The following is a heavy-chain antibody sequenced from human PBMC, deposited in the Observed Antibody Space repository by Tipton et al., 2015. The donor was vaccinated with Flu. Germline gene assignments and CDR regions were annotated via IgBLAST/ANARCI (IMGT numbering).Heavy chain of an antibody. CDR1: GGFVSSYY. J-gene: IGHJ1*01. D-gene: IGHD3/OR15-3a*01. CDR3: AREREDGADAVYFFDF. V-gene: IGHV4-59*02. CDR2: IYNNQYT. Sequence: LRLSCTVSGGFVSSYYWNWIRQPPGKGLEWIGYIYNNQYTKYNPSLKSRVTVSVDPSMSQLSLRLTSVTAADTAVYYCAREREDGADAVYFFDFWGQGTLVTVST.